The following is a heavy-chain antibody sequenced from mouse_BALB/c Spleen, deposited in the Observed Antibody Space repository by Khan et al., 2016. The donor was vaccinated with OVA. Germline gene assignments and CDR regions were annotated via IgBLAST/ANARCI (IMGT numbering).Heavy chain of an antibody. Sequence: EVQLQESGPGLVKPSQSLSLTCTVTGYSITSGYVWNWIRQSPGNKLEWMGYISYSGVTSYTPSLKSRISITRDTSKNQFFLQLNYVTTEDTDTYYCARGNYYGYYFDYWGQGTTLTVSS. CDR3: ARGNYYGYYFDY. CDR2: ISYSGVT. D-gene: IGHD1-1*01. J-gene: IGHJ2*01. V-gene: IGHV3-2*02. CDR1: GYSITSGYV.